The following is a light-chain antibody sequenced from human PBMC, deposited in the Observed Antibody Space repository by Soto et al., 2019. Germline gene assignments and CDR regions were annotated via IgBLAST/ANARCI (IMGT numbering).Light chain of an antibody. J-gene: IGKJ1*01. CDR2: KAS. V-gene: IGKV1-5*03. CDR3: QSRET. CDR1: QSISSW. Sequence: DIQMTQSPSTLSASVGDRVTITCRASQSISSWLAWYQQKPGKAPKLLIYKASSLESGVPSRFSGSGSGTEFTPTISSLQPDDFATSYCQSRETFGQGTKVEIK.